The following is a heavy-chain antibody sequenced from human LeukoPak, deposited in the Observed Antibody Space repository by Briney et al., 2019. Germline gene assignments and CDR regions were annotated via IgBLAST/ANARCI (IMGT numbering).Heavy chain of an antibody. D-gene: IGHD3-10*02. Sequence: GVSLTLSCTTSGFTFTDHDTDWVRQARGKARDCLTRIRNRPKSYTRGYAAAVKDRFTISRDEPKRSMFVQMSGLRPEDAALYYCSISYVPGKDAYFDLRGQGTLVTVSS. CDR2: IRNRPKSYTR. J-gene: IGHJ5*02. CDR1: GFTFTDHD. V-gene: IGHV3-72*01. CDR3: SISYVPGKDAYFDL.